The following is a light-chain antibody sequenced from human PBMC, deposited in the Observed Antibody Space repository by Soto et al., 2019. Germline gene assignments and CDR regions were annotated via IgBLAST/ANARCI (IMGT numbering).Light chain of an antibody. CDR1: QGISSY. CDR2: AAS. V-gene: IGKV1-8*01. Sequence: AIQLTQSPSSLSASVGDRVTITCRASQGISSYLAWYQQKPRKAPKLLIYAASTLQSGVPSRFSGSGSGTDFTLTISFLQSEDFATYYCRQYYSYPWTFGQGTKVDIK. CDR3: RQYYSYPWT. J-gene: IGKJ1*01.